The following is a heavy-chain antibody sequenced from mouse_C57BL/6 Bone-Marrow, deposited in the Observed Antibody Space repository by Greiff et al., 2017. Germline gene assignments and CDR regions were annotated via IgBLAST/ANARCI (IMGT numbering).Heavy chain of an antibody. CDR1: GYTFTSYW. V-gene: IGHV1-50*01. CDR3: ARSFSYWYFDY. CDR2: IDPSDSYT. Sequence: QVQLQQPGAELVKPGASVKLSCKASGYTFTSYWMQWVKQRPGQGLEWIGEIDPSDSYTNYNQKFKGKATLTVDTSSSTAYRQLSSLTSEDSAVYYCARSFSYWYFDYWCQGTTLTVSS. J-gene: IGHJ2*01. D-gene: IGHD2-10*01.